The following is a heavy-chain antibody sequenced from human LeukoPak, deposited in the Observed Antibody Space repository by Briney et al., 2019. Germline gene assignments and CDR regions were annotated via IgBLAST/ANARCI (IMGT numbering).Heavy chain of an antibody. CDR3: ARRILAYCGGDCYTNAFDI. V-gene: IGHV1-8*01. J-gene: IGHJ3*02. Sequence: ASVKVSCKTSGYSFTSYDINWVRQAPGQGLEWMGWMNPNSGNTGYAQKFQGRVTMTRNTSISTAYMELSSLRSEDAAVYYCARRILAYCGGDCYTNAFDIWGQGTMVTVSS. CDR2: MNPNSGNT. D-gene: IGHD2-21*02. CDR1: GYSFTSYD.